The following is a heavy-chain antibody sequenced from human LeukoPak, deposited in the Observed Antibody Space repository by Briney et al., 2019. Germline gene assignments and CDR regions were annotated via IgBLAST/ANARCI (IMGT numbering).Heavy chain of an antibody. V-gene: IGHV4-34*01. CDR3: ARDLGYSSAY. CDR2: INHSGST. J-gene: IGHJ4*02. CDR1: GGSFSGYY. Sequence: SETLSLTCAVYGGSFSGYYWSWIRQPPGKGLEWIGEINHSGSTNYNPSLKSRVTILVDTSKNQFSLKLSSVTAADTAVYYCARDLGYSSAYWGQGTLVTVSS. D-gene: IGHD6-25*01.